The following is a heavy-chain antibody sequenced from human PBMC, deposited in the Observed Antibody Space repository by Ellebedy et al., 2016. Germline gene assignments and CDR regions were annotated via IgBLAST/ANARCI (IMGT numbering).Heavy chain of an antibody. CDR2: ISDDGSKK. V-gene: IGHV3-30*18. D-gene: IGHD3-22*01. J-gene: IGHJ4*02. CDR3: AKWFIRGDTSASPYYLDS. CDR1: GFTFNDYA. Sequence: GESLKISCVGSGFTFNDYAMHWVRQAPGKGLEWVAVISDDGSKKFYAESLKGRFTISRDDSKNTLYLQMNSLRAEDTAVYYCAKWFIRGDTSASPYYLDSWGQGTLVTVSS.